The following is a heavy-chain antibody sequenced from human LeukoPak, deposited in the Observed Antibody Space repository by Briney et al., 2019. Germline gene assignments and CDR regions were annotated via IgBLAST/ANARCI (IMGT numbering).Heavy chain of an antibody. J-gene: IGHJ6*03. CDR2: IRYDGSNK. CDR3: AKDPGGYYYYYMDV. Sequence: PGGSLRLSCAASGFTFSSYGMHWVRQAPGKGLEWVAFIRYDGSNKYYADSVKGRFTISRDNSKSTLYLQMNSLRAEDTAVYYCAKDPGGYYYYYMDVWGKGTTVTISS. V-gene: IGHV3-30*02. CDR1: GFTFSSYG.